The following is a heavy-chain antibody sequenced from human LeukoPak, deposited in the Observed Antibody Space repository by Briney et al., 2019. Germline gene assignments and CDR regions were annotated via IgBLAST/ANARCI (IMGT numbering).Heavy chain of an antibody. CDR1: GGSISTYY. D-gene: IGHD5-12*01. J-gene: IGHJ4*02. CDR3: ARMGGYSGYATH. Sequence: SETLSLTCTVSGGSISTYYWSWIRRPPGKGLEWIGYIHYSGTTNYNPSLKNRVIISLDTSKNQFSLNLGSVTAADTAVYFCARMGGYSGYATHWGQGTLVTVSS. V-gene: IGHV4-59*08. CDR2: IHYSGTT.